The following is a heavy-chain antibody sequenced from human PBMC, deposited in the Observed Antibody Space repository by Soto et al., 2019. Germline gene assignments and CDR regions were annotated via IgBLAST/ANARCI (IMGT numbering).Heavy chain of an antibody. V-gene: IGHV3-73*01. D-gene: IGHD6-19*01. CDR2: IKSKANNYVT. CDR1: GFTFSGSG. J-gene: IGHJ2*01. CDR3: TRPSVAGTGWYFEI. Sequence: EVQLVESGGGLVQPGGSLKLSCAASGFTFSGSGIHWVRLASGKGLEWVGRIKSKANNYVTVYAASVKGRFTISRDDFKNTAYLQMNSLETEDTAVYYCTRPSVAGTGWYFEICGRGTLVTVSS.